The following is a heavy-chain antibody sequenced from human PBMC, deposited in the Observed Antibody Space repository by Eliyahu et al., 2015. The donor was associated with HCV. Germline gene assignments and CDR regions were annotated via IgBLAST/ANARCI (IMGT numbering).Heavy chain of an antibody. D-gene: IGHD6-19*01. CDR3: ASGGGGIAVAGTGGWFDP. J-gene: IGHJ5*02. CDR2: IHYSGST. V-gene: IGHV4-59*01. Sequence: QVQLQESGPGLVKPSETLSLTCTVSXGSITTYYWSWIRQPPGKGLEWIGYIHYSGSTNYNPXLKSRVTISVDTSKNQFSLNLTSVTAADTAVYYCASGGGGIAVAGTGGWFDPWGQGTLVTVSS. CDR1: XGSITTYY.